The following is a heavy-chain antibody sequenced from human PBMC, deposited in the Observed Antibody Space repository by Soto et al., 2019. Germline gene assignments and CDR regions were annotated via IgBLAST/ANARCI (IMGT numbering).Heavy chain of an antibody. CDR1: GYSFTSYW. D-gene: IGHD6-19*01. J-gene: IGHJ6*02. CDR3: ATLGIAVAGSYYYYGMDV. CDR2: IDPSDSYT. Sequence: GESLKISCQGSGYSFTSYWISWVRQMPGKGLEWMGRIDPSDSYTNYSPSFQGHVTISADKSISTAYLQWSSLKASDTAMYYCATLGIAVAGSYYYYGMDVWGQGTTVTVSS. V-gene: IGHV5-10-1*01.